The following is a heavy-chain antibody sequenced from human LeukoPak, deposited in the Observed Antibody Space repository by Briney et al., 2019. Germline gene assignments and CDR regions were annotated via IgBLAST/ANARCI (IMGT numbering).Heavy chain of an antibody. CDR1: GGSFITSSYY. CDR3: ARGDTSSWSGRSWFDP. J-gene: IGHJ5*02. CDR2: LYYSGNT. D-gene: IGHD6-13*01. Sequence: SETLSLTCTVSGGSFITSSYYWAWLRQPPGTGLEWIGSLYYSGNTYYNPSLKSRVTLSVDTSKSQFALKLSSVTAADTAVYFCARGDTSSWSGRSWFDPWGQGTLVTVSS. V-gene: IGHV4-39*01.